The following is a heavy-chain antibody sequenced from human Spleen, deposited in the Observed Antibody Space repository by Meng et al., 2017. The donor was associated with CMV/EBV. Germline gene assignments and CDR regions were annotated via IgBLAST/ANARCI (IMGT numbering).Heavy chain of an antibody. D-gene: IGHD6-19*01. J-gene: IGHJ4*02. V-gene: IGHV3-30*02. Sequence: GESLKISCAASGFTLRTYWMHWVRQAPGKGLEWVTFIRYDGSHDYYADSVKGRFTISRDSSKNTLYLQMNRLRVEDTALYYCAKGGPQWLVESYFDYWGQGTLVTVSS. CDR1: GFTLRTYW. CDR2: IRYDGSHD. CDR3: AKGGPQWLVESYFDY.